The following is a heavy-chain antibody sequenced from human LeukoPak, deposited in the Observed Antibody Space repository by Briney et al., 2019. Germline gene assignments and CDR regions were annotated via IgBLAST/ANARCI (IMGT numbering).Heavy chain of an antibody. CDR2: INHSGST. CDR3: ARDYRITMVRGVKEDWFDP. D-gene: IGHD3-10*01. CDR1: GGSFSGYY. V-gene: IGHV4-34*01. J-gene: IGHJ5*02. Sequence: SETLSLTCAVYGGSFSGYYWSWIRQPPGKGLEWIGEINHSGSTNYNPSLKSRVTISVDTSKNQFSLKLSSVTAADTAVYYCARDYRITMVRGVKEDWFDPWGQGTLVTVSS.